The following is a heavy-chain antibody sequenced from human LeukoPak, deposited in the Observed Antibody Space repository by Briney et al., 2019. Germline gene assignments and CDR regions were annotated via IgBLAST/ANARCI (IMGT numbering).Heavy chain of an antibody. CDR2: ISDSGLTT. V-gene: IGHV3-11*04. CDR3: ASSLNTVMISPYYFEY. D-gene: IGHD5-18*01. J-gene: IGHJ4*02. Sequence: GGSLRLSCAASGFTFSDYYMTWIRRAPGQGLEWISYISDSGLTTYYAKSVRGRFTISRDNAKNSLSLYMNSLRAEDTAVYYCASSLNTVMISPYYFEYWGQGSLVTVSA. CDR1: GFTFSDYY.